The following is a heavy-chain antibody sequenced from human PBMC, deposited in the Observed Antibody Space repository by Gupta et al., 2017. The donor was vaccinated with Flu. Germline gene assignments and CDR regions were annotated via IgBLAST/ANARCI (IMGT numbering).Heavy chain of an antibody. J-gene: IGHJ2*01. CDR1: GGSFSGYY. CDR3: ASIAARNGGKYFDL. V-gene: IGHV4-34*01. CDR2: INHSGST. Sequence: QVQLQQWGAGLLKPSETLSLTCAVYGGSFSGYYWSWIRQPPGKGLEWIGEINHSGSTNYNPSLKSRVTISVDTSKNQFSLKLSSVTAADTAVYYCASIAARNGGKYFDLWGRGTLVTVSS. D-gene: IGHD6-6*01.